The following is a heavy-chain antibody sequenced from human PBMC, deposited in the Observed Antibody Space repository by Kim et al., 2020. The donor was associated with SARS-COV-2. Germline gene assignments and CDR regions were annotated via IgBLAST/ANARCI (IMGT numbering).Heavy chain of an antibody. CDR2: T. D-gene: IGHD6-13*01. CDR3: ARGGYPLAFDI. J-gene: IGHJ3*02. V-gene: IGHV1-18*01. Sequence: TNYAPKLQGQVTMTTDTSTSTAYMELRSLRSDDTAVYYCARGGYPLAFDIWGQGTMVTVSS.